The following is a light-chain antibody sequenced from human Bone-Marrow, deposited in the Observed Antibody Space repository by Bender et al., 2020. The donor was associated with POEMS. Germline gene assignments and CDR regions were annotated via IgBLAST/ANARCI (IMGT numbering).Light chain of an antibody. V-gene: IGLV2-23*01. CDR2: DDT. CDR1: RSDVGSDNL. J-gene: IGLJ1*01. Sequence: QSALTQPASMSGSPGQSITISCTGNRSDVGSDNLVSWYQQHPGRAPRLIFYDDTKRPSGVSNRFSGSKSGNTASLTISGLQAEDEAEYYCCSSAGSSTNYVFGTGTKVTV. CDR3: CSSAGSSTNYV.